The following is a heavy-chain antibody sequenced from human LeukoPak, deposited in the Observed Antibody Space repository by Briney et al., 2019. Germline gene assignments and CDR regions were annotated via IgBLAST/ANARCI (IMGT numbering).Heavy chain of an antibody. D-gene: IGHD3-22*01. CDR1: GGTFSSYA. Sequence: ASVKVSCKASGGTFSSYAISWVRQAPGQGLEWMGWISAYNGNTNYAQKLQGRVTMTTDTSTSTAYMELRSLRSDDTPVYYCARDSGYDSSGYSYFDYWGQGTLVTVSS. CDR2: ISAYNGNT. CDR3: ARDSGYDSSGYSYFDY. J-gene: IGHJ4*02. V-gene: IGHV1-18*01.